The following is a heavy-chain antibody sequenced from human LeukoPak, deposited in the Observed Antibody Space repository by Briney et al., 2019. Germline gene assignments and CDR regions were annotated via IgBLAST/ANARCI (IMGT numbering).Heavy chain of an antibody. D-gene: IGHD1-1*01. V-gene: IGHV4-31*02. Sequence: TWVRQHPGKGLEWIGYIYYSGSTYYNPSLKSRVTISVDTSKNQFSLKLSSVTAADTAVYYCARSNELDSFDIWGQGTMVTVSS. CDR3: ARSNELDSFDI. J-gene: IGHJ3*02. CDR2: IYYSGST.